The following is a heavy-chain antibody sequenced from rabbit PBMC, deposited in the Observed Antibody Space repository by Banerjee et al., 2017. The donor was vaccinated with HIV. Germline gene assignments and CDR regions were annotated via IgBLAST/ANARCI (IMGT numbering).Heavy chain of an antibody. Sequence: QSLEESGGGLVKPGASLTLTCTASGFSFSSSYYMCWVRQAPGKGLEWIACIYAGSSGSTYYASWAKGRFTISKTSSTTVTLQMTSLTAADTATYFCARGDGNSSDLWGPGTLVTVS. CDR3: ARGDGNSSDL. D-gene: IGHD8-1*01. CDR2: IYAGSSGST. CDR1: GFSFSSSYY. J-gene: IGHJ6*01. V-gene: IGHV1S40*01.